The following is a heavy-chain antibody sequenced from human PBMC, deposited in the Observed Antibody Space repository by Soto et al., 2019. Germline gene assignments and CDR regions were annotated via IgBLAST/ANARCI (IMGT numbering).Heavy chain of an antibody. CDR1: GGSISSGGYY. V-gene: IGHV4-31*03. CDR2: IYYSGST. J-gene: IGHJ5*02. CDR3: AREEDYYDSSGYYYWFDP. D-gene: IGHD3-22*01. Sequence: QVQLQESGPGLVKPSQTLSLTCTVSGGSISSGGYYWSWIRQHPGKGLEWIGYIYYSGSTYYNPSLKSRVTIAVDTSKNQFSLKRSSVTAADTAVYYCAREEDYYDSSGYYYWFDPWGQGTLVTVSS.